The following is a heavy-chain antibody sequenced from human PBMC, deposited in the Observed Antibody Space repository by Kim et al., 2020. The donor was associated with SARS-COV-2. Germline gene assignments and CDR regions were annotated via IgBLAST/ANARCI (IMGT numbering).Heavy chain of an antibody. J-gene: IGHJ3*02. CDR3: ARWRRIFQGDAFDI. V-gene: IGHV4-39*07. Sequence: NPSLKSRVPISVDTSKNQCSLKLSSVTAADTAVYYCARWRRIFQGDAFDIWGQGTMVTVSS. D-gene: IGHD2-15*01.